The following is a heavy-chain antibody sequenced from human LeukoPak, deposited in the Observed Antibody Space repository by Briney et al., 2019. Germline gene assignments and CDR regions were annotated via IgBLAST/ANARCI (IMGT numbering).Heavy chain of an antibody. CDR3: ARDDNFESKRFDC. D-gene: IGHD1-20*01. CDR1: GFTFSSYA. J-gene: IGHJ4*02. Sequence: PGGSLRFSCTASGFTFSSYAMSWLRQAPGKGLEWVSGISGSGGSTSYADSVKGRFTVSRDNSKNTLYLQLNSLRAEATALYYCARDDNFESKRFDCWGQGGLVTVCS. V-gene: IGHV3-23*01. CDR2: ISGSGGST.